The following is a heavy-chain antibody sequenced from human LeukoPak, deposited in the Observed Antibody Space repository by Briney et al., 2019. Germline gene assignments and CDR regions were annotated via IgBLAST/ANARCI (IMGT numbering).Heavy chain of an antibody. J-gene: IGHJ4*02. CDR1: GFTFSNYA. Sequence: QPGGSLRLSCAASGFTFSNYAMNWVRQAPGKGLEWVSTVSGGGGGTYYADSVKGRFTISRDNSKNTLYLQMNSLRAEDTAVYYCARDSGSAKPFDYWGQGTLVTVSS. CDR3: ARDSGSAKPFDY. V-gene: IGHV3-23*01. CDR2: VSGGGGGT. D-gene: IGHD3-10*01.